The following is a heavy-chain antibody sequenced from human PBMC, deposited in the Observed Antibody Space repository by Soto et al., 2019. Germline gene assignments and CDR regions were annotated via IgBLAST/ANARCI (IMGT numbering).Heavy chain of an antibody. V-gene: IGHV3-15*01. CDR1: GFSFSSAG. Sequence: EMQLVESGGGLVKPGGSLRLSCAASGFSFSSAGMSWVRQGPEKGLEWLGRIKSKPDGGTEDYAAPVKGRFLISGDDSKNTLYLQMSSLKTEDTAVYYCTTEGVWGQGTTVTVSS. CDR2: IKSKPDGGTE. CDR3: TTEGV. J-gene: IGHJ6*02.